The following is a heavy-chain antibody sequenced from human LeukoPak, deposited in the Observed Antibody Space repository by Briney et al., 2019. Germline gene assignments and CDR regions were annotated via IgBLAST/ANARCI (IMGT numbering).Heavy chain of an antibody. CDR1: GGSISSYY. D-gene: IGHD5-18*01. CDR2: IYYSGST. CDR3: ARARLWIQLWPSWYFDL. V-gene: IGHV4-59*12. Sequence: SETLSLTCTVSGGSISSYYWSWIRQPPGKGLEWIGYIYYSGSTNYNPSLKSRVTISVGTSKNQFSLKLSSVTAADTAVYYCARARLWIQLWPSWYFDLWGRGTLVTVSS. J-gene: IGHJ2*01.